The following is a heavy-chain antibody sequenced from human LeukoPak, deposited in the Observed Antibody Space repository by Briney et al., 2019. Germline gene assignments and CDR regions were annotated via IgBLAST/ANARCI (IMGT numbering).Heavy chain of an antibody. J-gene: IGHJ4*02. D-gene: IGHD2-8*01. CDR3: AKDGYERGADCTNGVCYYGSEHHYVDY. Sequence: GGSLRLSCAASGFTFSSYAMSWVRQAPGKGLEWVSAISGSGGSTYYADSVRGRFTISRDNSKNTLYLQMNSLRTEDTAVYYCAKDGYERGADCTNGVCYYGSEHHYVDYWGQGTPVTVSS. CDR1: GFTFSSYA. CDR2: ISGSGGST. V-gene: IGHV3-23*01.